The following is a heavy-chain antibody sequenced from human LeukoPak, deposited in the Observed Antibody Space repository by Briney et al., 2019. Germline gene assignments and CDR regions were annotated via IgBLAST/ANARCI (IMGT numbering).Heavy chain of an antibody. CDR1: GYTFTNYA. J-gene: IGHJ4*02. CDR3: ARGYSYGRYYFDY. D-gene: IGHD5-18*01. Sequence: ASVKVSCKASGYTFTNYAINWVRQAPGQGLEWMGWINPNSGGTNYAQKFQGRVTMTRDTSISTAYMELSRLRSDDTAVYYCARGYSYGRYYFDYWGQGTLVTVSS. CDR2: INPNSGGT. V-gene: IGHV1-2*02.